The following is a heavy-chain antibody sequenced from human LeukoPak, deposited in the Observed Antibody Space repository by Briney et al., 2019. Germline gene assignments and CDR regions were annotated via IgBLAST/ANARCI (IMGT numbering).Heavy chain of an antibody. J-gene: IGHJ4*02. Sequence: GESLKISCKGSGYSFTSYWIGWVRQMPGKGLEWVGISYPGDSDTRYSPSFQGQVTISADKSISTAYLQWSSLKASDTAMYYCASSYYYDSSGYYPPGYWGQGTLVTVSS. CDR3: ASSYYYDSSGYYPPGY. V-gene: IGHV5-51*01. CDR1: GYSFTSYW. D-gene: IGHD3-22*01. CDR2: SYPGDSDT.